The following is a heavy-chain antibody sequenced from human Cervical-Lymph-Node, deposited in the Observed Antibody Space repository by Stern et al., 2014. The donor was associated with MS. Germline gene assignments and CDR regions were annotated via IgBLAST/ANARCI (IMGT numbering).Heavy chain of an antibody. CDR3: AREEAFSGSHTYDY. CDR1: GFTFSDHG. V-gene: IGHV3-30*03. J-gene: IGHJ4*02. Sequence: DQLVESGGGVVQPGKSLRLSCAASGFTFSDHGMHWVRQAPGKGLEWVAVISYDGSNKYYTDSVKGRFTISRDNSKNTLYLQMNSLRAEDACVYYGAREEAFSGSHTYDYWGQGILVTVPS. D-gene: IGHD1-26*01. CDR2: ISYDGSNK.